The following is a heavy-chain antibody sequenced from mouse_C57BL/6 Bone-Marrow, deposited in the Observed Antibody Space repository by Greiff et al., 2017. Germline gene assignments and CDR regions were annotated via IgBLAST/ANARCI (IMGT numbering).Heavy chain of an antibody. V-gene: IGHV5-2*01. CDR1: EYEFPSHD. Sequence: EVQLQESGGGLVQPGESLKLSCESNEYEFPSHDMSWVRKTPEKRLVLVAAINSDGGSTYYPDTMARRFIISRDNTKKPLYLQMSSLRSEDTALYYFARHNGYDYDWFAYWGQGTLVTVSA. CDR2: INSDGGST. CDR3: ARHNGYDYDWFAY. J-gene: IGHJ3*01. D-gene: IGHD2-4*01.